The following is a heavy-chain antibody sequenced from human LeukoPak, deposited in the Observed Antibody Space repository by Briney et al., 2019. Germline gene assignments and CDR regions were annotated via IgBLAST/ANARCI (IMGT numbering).Heavy chain of an antibody. CDR1: GFTVSSNY. CDR2: IYSGGST. CDR3: ARLNYGYDAFDI. V-gene: IGHV3-66*01. D-gene: IGHD4-17*01. J-gene: IGHJ3*02. Sequence: PGGTLRLSCAASGFTVSSNYMSWVRQAPGKGLEWVSVIYSGGSTYYADSVKGRFTISRDNSKNTLYLQMNSLRAEDTAVYYCARLNYGYDAFDIWGQGTMVTVSS.